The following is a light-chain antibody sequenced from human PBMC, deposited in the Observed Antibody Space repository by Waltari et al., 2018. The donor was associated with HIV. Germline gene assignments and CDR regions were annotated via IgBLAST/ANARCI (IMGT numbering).Light chain of an antibody. CDR1: KLGDRF. V-gene: IGLV3-1*01. J-gene: IGLJ2*01. Sequence: SYELTQPPSVSVSPGQTASITCSGDKLGDRFTSWYQQKPGQSPVLVIYGDNKRPSGIPERFSCSNSRNTVTLTISGTQAMDEADYYCQAWDSSTLVFAGGTKLTVL. CDR2: GDN. CDR3: QAWDSSTLV.